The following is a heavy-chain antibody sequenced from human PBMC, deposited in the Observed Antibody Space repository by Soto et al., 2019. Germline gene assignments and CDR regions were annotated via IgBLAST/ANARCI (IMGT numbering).Heavy chain of an antibody. Sequence: QVQLVESGGGVVQPGRSLRLSCAASGFTFSTYVMHWVRQAPGKGLEWVAVISYDGSNKYYTDSVKGRFTISRDNSKNTLYLQMNSLRPEDTAIYYCAGGPIDLYTFHIWGQGTMVTVSS. CDR1: GFTFSTYV. D-gene: IGHD3-16*01. CDR3: AGGPIDLYTFHI. CDR2: ISYDGSNK. V-gene: IGHV3-30*03. J-gene: IGHJ3*02.